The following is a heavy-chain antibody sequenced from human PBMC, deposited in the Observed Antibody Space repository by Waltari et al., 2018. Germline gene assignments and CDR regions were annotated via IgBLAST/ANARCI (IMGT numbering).Heavy chain of an antibody. CDR2: MYHSGRS. CDR1: GRSINSSNW. J-gene: IGHJ3*02. V-gene: IGHV4-4*02. CDR3: ARSMGYSGSGSYNPFDI. Sequence: RLQESGHGLVSPSGTLSLTCTVAGRSINSSNWWSWVRQSPGKGLEWIGEMYHSGRSNYNPSLKGRVTMSVDKSKNNFSLKVTSMTAADTAVYYCARSMGYSGSGSYNPFDIWGQGTKVTVSS. D-gene: IGHD3-10*01.